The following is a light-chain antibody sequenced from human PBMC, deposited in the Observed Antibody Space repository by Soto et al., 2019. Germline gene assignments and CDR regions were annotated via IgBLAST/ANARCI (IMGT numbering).Light chain of an antibody. CDR2: DAS. CDR3: QQYNTYSRA. V-gene: IGKV1-5*01. J-gene: IGKJ1*01. CDR1: KSVSGW. Sequence: DIQMTQSPSTLSAFVGDRVTITCRASKSVSGWLAWYQQKPGRAPKLLIYDASTLESGVPSRFSGSGSGTEFTLTISGLQPDDFATYYCQQYNTYSRAFGQGTKVEIK.